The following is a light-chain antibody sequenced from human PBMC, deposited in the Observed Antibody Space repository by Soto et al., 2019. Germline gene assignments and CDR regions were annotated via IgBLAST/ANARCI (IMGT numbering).Light chain of an antibody. CDR3: CSYAGSSPYV. CDR2: EGS. Sequence: SALTQPASVSGSPGQSITISCTGTSSDVGSYNLVSWYQQHPGKAPKLMIYEGSKRPSGVSNRFSGSKSGNTASLTISGLQADDEADYYCCSYAGSSPYVFGAVIKVIVL. V-gene: IGLV2-23*01. CDR1: SSDVGSYNL. J-gene: IGLJ1*01.